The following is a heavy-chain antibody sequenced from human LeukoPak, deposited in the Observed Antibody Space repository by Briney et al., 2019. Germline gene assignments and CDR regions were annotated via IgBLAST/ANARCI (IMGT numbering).Heavy chain of an antibody. CDR2: ISYDGSNK. J-gene: IGHJ4*02. D-gene: IGHD1-20*01. V-gene: IGHV3-30*18. CDR1: GFTFSSYG. Sequence: GGSLRLSCAASGFTFSSYGMHWVRQAPGKGLEWVAVISYDGSNKYYADSVKGRFTISRDNSKNTLYLQMNSLRPEGTTVYYCAKSRHPYNWNDGAFFDYWGQGTLVAVSS. CDR3: AKSRHPYNWNDGAFFDY.